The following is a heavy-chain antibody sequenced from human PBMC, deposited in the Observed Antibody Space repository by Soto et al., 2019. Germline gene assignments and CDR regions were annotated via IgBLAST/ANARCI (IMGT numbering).Heavy chain of an antibody. V-gene: IGHV1-18*01. CDR3: MLTAVAAESFDY. CDR2: ISAYNGNT. J-gene: IGHJ4*02. CDR1: GGTFSSYA. Sequence: GASVKVSGKASGGTFSSYAISWVRQAPGQGLEWMGWISAYNGNTNYAQKLQGRVTTTTDTSTSTAYMELRSLRSDDTAVYYCMLTAVAAESFDYWGQGTLVTVSS. D-gene: IGHD6-19*01.